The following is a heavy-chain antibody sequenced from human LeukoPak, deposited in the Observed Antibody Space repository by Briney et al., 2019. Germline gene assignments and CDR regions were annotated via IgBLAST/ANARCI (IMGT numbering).Heavy chain of an antibody. CDR2: INPADGGT. CDR3: AREALYGSGTNYYYMDV. Sequence: VASVKVSCKASGYTFTDYYIHWVRQAPGQGLEWMGWINPADGGTKFAQNFQVRVTMTSDTSISTAYMELSSLRSDDTAVYYCAREALYGSGTNYYYMDVWGKGTTVTISS. V-gene: IGHV1-2*02. D-gene: IGHD3-10*01. J-gene: IGHJ6*03. CDR1: GYTFTDYY.